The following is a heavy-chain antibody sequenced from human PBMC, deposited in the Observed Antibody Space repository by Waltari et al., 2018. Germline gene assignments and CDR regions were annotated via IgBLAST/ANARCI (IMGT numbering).Heavy chain of an antibody. CDR3: ARTGMGYCTGGVCYKSYFDY. V-gene: IGHV1-18*01. CDR2: ISAYNGNT. CDR1: GYTFTSYG. J-gene: IGHJ4*02. Sequence: QVQLVQSGAEVKKPGASVKVSCKASGYTFTSYGISWVRQAPGQGREWMGWISAYNGNTNYAQKLQGRVTMTTDTSTSTAYMELRSLRSDDTAVYYCARTGMGYCTGGVCYKSYFDYWGQGTLVTVSS. D-gene: IGHD2-8*02.